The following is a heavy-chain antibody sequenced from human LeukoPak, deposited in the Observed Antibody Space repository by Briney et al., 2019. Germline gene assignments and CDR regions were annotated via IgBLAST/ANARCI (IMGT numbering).Heavy chain of an antibody. CDR2: IIPIFGTA. Sequence: ASVKVSCKASGGTFSSYAISWVRQAPGQGLEWMGGIIPIFGTANYAQKFQGRVTITADESTSTAYMELSSLRSEDTAVYYCARGSCSSTSCLYYYYGMDVWGQGTTVTVSS. J-gene: IGHJ6*02. D-gene: IGHD2-2*01. CDR1: GGTFSSYA. V-gene: IGHV1-69*13. CDR3: ARGSCSSTSCLYYYYGMDV.